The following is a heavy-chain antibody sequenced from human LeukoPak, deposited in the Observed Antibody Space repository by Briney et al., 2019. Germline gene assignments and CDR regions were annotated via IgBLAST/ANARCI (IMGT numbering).Heavy chain of an antibody. CDR2: INSDGSST. CDR1: GFTFSSYW. Sequence: GGSLRLSCAASGFTFSSYWMHWVRHAPGKGMVWVSRINSDGSSTSYADSVKGRFTISRDNAKNTLYLQMNSLRAEDTAVYYCARSRDGYNFFDYWGQGTLVTVSS. D-gene: IGHD5-24*01. V-gene: IGHV3-74*01. CDR3: ARSRDGYNFFDY. J-gene: IGHJ4*02.